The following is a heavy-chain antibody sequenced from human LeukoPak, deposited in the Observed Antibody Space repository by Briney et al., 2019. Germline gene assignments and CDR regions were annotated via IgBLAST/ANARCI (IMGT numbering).Heavy chain of an antibody. CDR2: IWYDGSNK. CDR1: GFTFSSYG. D-gene: IGHD6-19*01. V-gene: IGHV3-33*06. J-gene: IGHJ4*02. Sequence: GRSLRLSCAASGFTFSSYGMHWVRQAPGKGLEWVAVIWYDGSNKYYADSVKGRFTISRDNSKNTLDLQMNSLRAEDTAVYYCAKVAVAGKHYFDYWGQGTLVTVSS. CDR3: AKVAVAGKHYFDY.